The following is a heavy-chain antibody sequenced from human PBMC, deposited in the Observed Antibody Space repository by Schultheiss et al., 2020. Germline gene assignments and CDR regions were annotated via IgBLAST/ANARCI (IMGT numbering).Heavy chain of an antibody. V-gene: IGHV3-66*01. CDR3: AREDAFDI. J-gene: IGHJ3*02. CDR2: IYSGGST. Sequence: GESLKISCAASGFTFSSYWMHWVRQAPGKGLVWVSVIYSGGSTYYADSVKGRFTISRDNSKNTLYLQMNSLRAEDTAVYYCAREDAFDIWGQGTMVTVSS. CDR1: GFTFSSYW.